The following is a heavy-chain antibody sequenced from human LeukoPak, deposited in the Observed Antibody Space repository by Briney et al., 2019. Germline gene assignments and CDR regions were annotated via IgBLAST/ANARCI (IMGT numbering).Heavy chain of an antibody. CDR2: ISASGGLT. Sequence: PGGSLRLSCAASGFTFSSFAMSWVRQAPGKGLEWVSAISASGGLTYYADSVKGRFTISRDNSKNTLYLQMNNLRADDTAVYYCANRYSSSRYFDYWGQGTLVTVSS. CDR1: GFTFSSFA. D-gene: IGHD6-13*01. V-gene: IGHV3-23*01. CDR3: ANRYSSSRYFDY. J-gene: IGHJ4*02.